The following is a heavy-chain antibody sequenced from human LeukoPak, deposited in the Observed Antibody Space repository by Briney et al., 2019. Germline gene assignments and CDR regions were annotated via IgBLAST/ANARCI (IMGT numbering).Heavy chain of an antibody. CDR3: AREDGYASYNWFDP. CDR1: GYTFTSYA. J-gene: IGHJ5*02. D-gene: IGHD2-8*01. Sequence: AASVKVSCTASGYTFTSYAMHWVRQAPGQRLGWMGWINAGNGNTKYSQKFQGRVTITRDTSASTAYMELSSLRSEDTAVYYCAREDGYASYNWFDPWGQGTLVTVSS. CDR2: INAGNGNT. V-gene: IGHV1-3*01.